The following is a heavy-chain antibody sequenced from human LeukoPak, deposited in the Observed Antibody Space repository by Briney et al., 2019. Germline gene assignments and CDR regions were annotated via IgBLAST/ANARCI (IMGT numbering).Heavy chain of an antibody. J-gene: IGHJ4*02. CDR1: GGSFSGYY. CDR3: ARGRGVLLWFGDLYFDY. CDR2: INHSGST. D-gene: IGHD3-10*01. Sequence: SETLSLTCAVYGGSFSGYYWSWIRQPPGKGLEWIGEINHSGSTNYNPSLKSRVTISVDTSKNQFSLKLSSVTAADTAVYYCARGRGVLLWFGDLYFDYWGQGTLVTVSS. V-gene: IGHV4-34*01.